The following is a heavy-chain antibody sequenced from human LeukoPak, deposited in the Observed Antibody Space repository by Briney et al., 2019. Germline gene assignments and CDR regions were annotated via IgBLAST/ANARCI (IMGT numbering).Heavy chain of an antibody. J-gene: IGHJ4*02. V-gene: IGHV3-48*02. CDR3: TRSFAS. CDR2: ISTTSSTI. CDR1: GFTFSNSN. Sequence: GGSLRLSCAASGFTFSNSNMNWVRQAPGKGLEWVSHISTTSSTIYYADSVKGRFTISRDNAKNSLYLQMNSLTDEDTAVYYCTRSFASWGQGTLVTVSS.